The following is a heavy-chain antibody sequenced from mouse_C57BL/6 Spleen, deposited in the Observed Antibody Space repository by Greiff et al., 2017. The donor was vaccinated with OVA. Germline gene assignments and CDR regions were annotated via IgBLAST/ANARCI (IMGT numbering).Heavy chain of an antibody. CDR3: ASSPSNWGHPLYY. Sequence: QVQLQQSGPELVKPGASVKISCKASGYAFSSSWMNWVKQRPGKGLEWIGRIYPGGGDNNYNGKFKGKATLTADKSASTAYMQLSSLTSDDSAVYFCASSPSNWGHPLYYWGKGTTRTVSS. V-gene: IGHV1-82*01. D-gene: IGHD4-1*01. CDR1: GYAFSSSW. CDR2: IYPGGGDN. J-gene: IGHJ2*01.